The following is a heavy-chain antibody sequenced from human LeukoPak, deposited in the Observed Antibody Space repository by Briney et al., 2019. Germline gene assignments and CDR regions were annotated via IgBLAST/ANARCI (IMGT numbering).Heavy chain of an antibody. CDR2: ISAYNGNT. J-gene: IGHJ4*01. CDR3: AIKYDSGRKVY. CDR1: GYTFTSYG. Sequence: RASVKVSCKASGYTFTSYGISWVRQAPGQGLEWMGWISAYNGNTNYAQKLQGRVTMTTDTSTSTAYMELRSLRSDDTAVYYCAIKYDSGRKVYWGQGTLVTVSS. V-gene: IGHV1-18*01. D-gene: IGHD6-19*01.